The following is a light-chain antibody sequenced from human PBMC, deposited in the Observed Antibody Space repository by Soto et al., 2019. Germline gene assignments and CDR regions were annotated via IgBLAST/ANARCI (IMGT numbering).Light chain of an antibody. CDR3: QHSYNAPRV. CDR1: QSISXX. CDR2: GAT. Sequence: IQMTQSPLSLAASVGDRVTITCRASQSISXXLSWYQQKPGKAPYLLIFGATSLQTGAPSXFTGXXXXXXXXLTISSLQPEDFATYYCQHSYNAPRVFGQGTKVEI. J-gene: IGKJ1*01. V-gene: IGKV1-39*01.